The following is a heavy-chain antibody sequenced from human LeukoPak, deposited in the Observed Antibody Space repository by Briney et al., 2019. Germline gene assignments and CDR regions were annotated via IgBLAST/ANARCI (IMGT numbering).Heavy chain of an antibody. CDR2: ISAYNGST. V-gene: IGHV1-18*01. CDR1: GYTFTSYG. J-gene: IGHJ4*02. Sequence: ASVKVSCKASGYTFTSYGISWVRQAPGQGLEWMGWISAYNGSTNYAQKLQGRVTMTTDTSTSTAYMELRSLRSDDTAVYYCARVLGDYGDYFFDYWGQGTLVTVSS. D-gene: IGHD4-17*01. CDR3: ARVLGDYGDYFFDY.